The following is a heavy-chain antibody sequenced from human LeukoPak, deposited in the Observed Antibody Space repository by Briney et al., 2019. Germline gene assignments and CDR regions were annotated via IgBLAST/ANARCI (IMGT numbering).Heavy chain of an antibody. CDR3: TTDPLKGIAAAGT. J-gene: IGHJ5*02. CDR2: IKSKTDGGTT. V-gene: IGHV3-15*07. CDR1: GFTFRSYG. D-gene: IGHD6-13*01. Sequence: PGRSLRLSCAASGFTFRSYGLHWVRQAPGKGLEWVGRIKSKTDGGTTDYAAPVKGRFTISRDDSKNTLYLQMNSLKTEDTAVYYCTTDPLKGIAAAGTWGQGTLVTVSS.